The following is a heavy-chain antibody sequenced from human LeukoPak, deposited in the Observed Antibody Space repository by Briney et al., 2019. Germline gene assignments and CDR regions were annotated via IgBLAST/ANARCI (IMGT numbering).Heavy chain of an antibody. Sequence: PGGSLRLSCSASAFTFSSYAMHWVRQAPGKGLEYVSAISSNGGSTYYADSVKGRFTISRDNSKNTLYLQMSSLRAEDTAVYYCVKDRYLYYDILTGYSLFDYWGQGTLVTVSS. V-gene: IGHV3-64D*06. CDR1: AFTFSSYA. D-gene: IGHD3-9*01. CDR2: ISSNGGST. CDR3: VKDRYLYYDILTGYSLFDY. J-gene: IGHJ4*02.